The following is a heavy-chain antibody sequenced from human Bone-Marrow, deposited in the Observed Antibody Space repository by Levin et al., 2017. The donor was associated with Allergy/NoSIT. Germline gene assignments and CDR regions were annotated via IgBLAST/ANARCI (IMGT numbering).Heavy chain of an antibody. J-gene: IGHJ5*02. CDR1: GDSISGFF. Sequence: SETLSLTCTVSGDSISGFFWTWIRQPPGKGLEWIGSIYPTGTTKYNPSLKSRVTISVDTSKNNFPLHLTSVTAAAPAVYYCPSGHHVDTVSGRQTWFDTWGQETLVNVSS. CDR3: PSGHHVDTVSGRQTWFDT. D-gene: IGHD5-18*01. CDR2: IYPTGTT. V-gene: IGHV4-4*08.